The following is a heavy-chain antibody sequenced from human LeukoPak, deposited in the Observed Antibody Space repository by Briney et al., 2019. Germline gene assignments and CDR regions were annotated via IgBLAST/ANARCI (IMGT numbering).Heavy chain of an antibody. V-gene: IGHV4-4*07. CDR1: GGSVSSYY. CDR2: VYTSGST. J-gene: IGHJ4*02. CDR3: ARASGDYVGYYFDY. Sequence: PSETLSLTCTVSGGSVSSYYWSWIRQPAGKGPEWIGRVYTSGSTNYNPSLKSRVTMSVDTSKNQFSLKLSSVTAADTAVYYCARASGDYVGYYFDYWGQGTLVTVSS. D-gene: IGHD4-17*01.